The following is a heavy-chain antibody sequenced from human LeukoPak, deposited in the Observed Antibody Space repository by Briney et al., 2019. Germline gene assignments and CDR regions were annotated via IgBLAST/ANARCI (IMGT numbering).Heavy chain of an antibody. D-gene: IGHD1-7*01. V-gene: IGHV4-34*01. J-gene: IGHJ3*02. Sequence: PSETLSLTCAVYGGSFSGYYWSWIRQPPGKGLEWIGEINHSGSTNYNPSLKGRVTISVDTSKNQFSLKLSSVTAADTAVYYCASPTLRTTEVYAFDIWGQGTMVTVSS. CDR1: GGSFSGYY. CDR2: INHSGST. CDR3: ASPTLRTTEVYAFDI.